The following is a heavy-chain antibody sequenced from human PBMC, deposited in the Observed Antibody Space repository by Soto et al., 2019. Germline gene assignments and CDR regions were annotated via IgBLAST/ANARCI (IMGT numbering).Heavy chain of an antibody. V-gene: IGHV3-30*18. CDR1: GFTFRNHG. CDR2: ISYNGKND. CDR3: AKDRNYLAIVKMATTGMDV. D-gene: IGHD1-1*01. Sequence: GGSLRLSCVASGFTFRNHGMHWVRQAPGKGLEWVAVISYNGKNDHYADSLEGRFTTSRDNSKNTVFLQMNSLTPEDTAVYYCAKDRNYLAIVKMATTGMDVWGQGTTVTVSS. J-gene: IGHJ6*02.